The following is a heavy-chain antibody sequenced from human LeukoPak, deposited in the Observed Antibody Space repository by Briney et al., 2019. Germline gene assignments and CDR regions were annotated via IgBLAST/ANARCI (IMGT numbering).Heavy chain of an antibody. J-gene: IGHJ4*02. D-gene: IGHD6-13*01. CDR2: FYYSGST. CDR3: ARRPLHAAAGLDY. Sequence: SETLSLTCTVSGGSVSSGSYYWSWIRQPPGKGLEWIGYFYYSGSTNYNPSLKSRLTISVDTSKNQFSLKLSSVTAADTAVYYCARRPLHAAAGLDYWGQGTLVTVSS. V-gene: IGHV4-61*01. CDR1: GGSVSSGSYY.